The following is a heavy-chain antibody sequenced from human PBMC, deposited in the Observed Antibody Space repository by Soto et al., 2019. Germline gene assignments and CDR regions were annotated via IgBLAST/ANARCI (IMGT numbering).Heavy chain of an antibody. CDR3: ARWPQLEPRFDS. D-gene: IGHD1-1*01. Sequence: QVQLQESGPGLVKPSQTLSLTCTVSGGSISSGGYYWSWIRQHPGKGLEWIGYIYYSGSTYYNPSLESRVTIAVDTSKSHFSMKLSSVTAADTAVYYGARWPQLEPRFDSWGQGTLVTVSS. V-gene: IGHV4-31*03. CDR2: IYYSGST. CDR1: GGSISSGGYY. J-gene: IGHJ4*02.